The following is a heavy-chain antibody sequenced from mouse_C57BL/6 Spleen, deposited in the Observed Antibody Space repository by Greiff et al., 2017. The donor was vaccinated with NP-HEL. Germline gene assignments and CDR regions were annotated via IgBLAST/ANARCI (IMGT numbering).Heavy chain of an antibody. Sequence: VQLKESGAELVRPGASVKLSCTASGFNIKDDYMHWVKQRPEQGLEWIGWIDPENGDTEHASKFQGKATITADTSSNTASLQLSSLTSEDTAVYYCTTDYYGSKIYWGQGTTLTVSS. V-gene: IGHV14-4*01. CDR3: TTDYYGSKIY. CDR2: IDPENGDT. CDR1: GFNIKDDY. D-gene: IGHD1-1*01. J-gene: IGHJ2*01.